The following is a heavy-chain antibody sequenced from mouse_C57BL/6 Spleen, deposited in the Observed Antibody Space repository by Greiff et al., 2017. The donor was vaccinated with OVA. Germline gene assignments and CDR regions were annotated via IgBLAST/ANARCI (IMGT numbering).Heavy chain of an antibody. CDR1: GYSITSGYY. Sequence: EVQRVESGPGLVKPSQSLSLTCSVTGYSITSGYYWNWIRQFPANKLEWMGYISYDGSNNYNPSLKNRISITRDTSKNQFFLKLNSVTAEDAATYYCARWSSLSYFDYWGQGTTLTVSS. CDR2: ISYDGSN. CDR3: ARWSSLSYFDY. J-gene: IGHJ2*01. V-gene: IGHV3-6*01. D-gene: IGHD1-1*01.